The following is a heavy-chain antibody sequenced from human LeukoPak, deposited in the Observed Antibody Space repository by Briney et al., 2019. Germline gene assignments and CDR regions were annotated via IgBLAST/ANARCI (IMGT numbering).Heavy chain of an antibody. V-gene: IGHV1-18*01. J-gene: IGHJ5*02. CDR3: ARASGYYDSSGYYYHWFDP. CDR1: GGTFTSYG. D-gene: IGHD3-22*01. CDR2: ISAYNGNT. Sequence: GSSVKVSCKASGGTFTSYGISWVRQAPGQGLEWMGWISAYNGNTNYAQKLQGRVTMTTDTSTSTAYMELRSLRSDDTAVYYCARASGYYDSSGYYYHWFDPWGQGTLVTVSS.